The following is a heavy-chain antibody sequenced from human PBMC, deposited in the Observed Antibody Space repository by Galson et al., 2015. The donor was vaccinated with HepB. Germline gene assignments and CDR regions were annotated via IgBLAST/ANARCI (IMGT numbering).Heavy chain of an antibody. CDR3: ARGAPMVRGLSGDY. V-gene: IGHV3-30-3*01. J-gene: IGHJ4*02. D-gene: IGHD3-10*01. CDR2: ISYDGSNK. Sequence: SLRLSCAASGFTFSSFAMHWVRQAPGKGLEWVAVISYDGSNKYDAYSVMGRFTISRDNAKNTLYLQMNSLRAEDTAVYYCARGAPMVRGLSGDYWGQGTLVTVSS. CDR1: GFTFSSFA.